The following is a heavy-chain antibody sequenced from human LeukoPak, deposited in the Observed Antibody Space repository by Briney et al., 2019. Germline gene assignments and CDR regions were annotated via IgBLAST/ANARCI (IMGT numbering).Heavy chain of an antibody. Sequence: GSSVKVSCKASGGIFSSYAISWVRQAPGQGLEWMGRIIPILGIANYAQKFQGRVTITADKSTSTAYMELSSLRSEDTAVYYCARDADWRLQGWGQGTLVTVSS. CDR1: GGIFSSYA. CDR3: ARDADWRLQG. J-gene: IGHJ4*02. V-gene: IGHV1-69*04. D-gene: IGHD5-24*01. CDR2: IIPILGIA.